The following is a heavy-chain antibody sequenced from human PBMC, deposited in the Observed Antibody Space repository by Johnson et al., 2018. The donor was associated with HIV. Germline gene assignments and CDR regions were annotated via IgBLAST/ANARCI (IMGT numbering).Heavy chain of an antibody. Sequence: VQLVESGGGVVRPGGSLRLSCAASGFKFDDYGMNWVRQTPGKGLEWVGRIKRKTDGGTTDYATPVKGRFTISRDDSNNTLYLQMNSLKSEDTAIYYCTTDLAAVGNGADAFYILGQGTMVTVSS. CDR1: GFKFDDYG. J-gene: IGHJ3*02. CDR3: TTDLAAVGNGADAFYI. V-gene: IGHV3-15*01. D-gene: IGHD6-13*01. CDR2: IKRKTDGGTT.